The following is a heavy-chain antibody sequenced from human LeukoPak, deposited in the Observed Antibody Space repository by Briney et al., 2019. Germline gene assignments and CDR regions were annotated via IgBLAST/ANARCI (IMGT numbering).Heavy chain of an antibody. CDR3: TRSDSSGYVNY. CDR1: GFTFSDHY. Sequence: PGGSLRLSCAASGFTFSDHYMDWVRQAPGKGLEWVGRSRNKASTYTTEYAASVKGRFTVSRDDSKNSVDLQMNSLKTEDTAVYYCTRSDSSGYVNYWGQGTLVTVSS. V-gene: IGHV3-72*01. J-gene: IGHJ4*02. D-gene: IGHD3-22*01. CDR2: SRNKASTYTT.